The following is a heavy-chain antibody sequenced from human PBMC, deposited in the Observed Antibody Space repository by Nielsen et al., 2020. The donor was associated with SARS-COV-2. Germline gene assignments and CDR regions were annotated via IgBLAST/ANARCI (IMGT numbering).Heavy chain of an antibody. CDR3: ARGNSSPNWFDS. CDR1: GGSISSGGYY. D-gene: IGHD6-19*01. J-gene: IGHJ5*01. V-gene: IGHV4-31*03. Sequence: LRLSCTVSGGSISSGGYYWTWIRQYPGKGLEWIGYISYSGTTYYSPSLKSRLNMSLDTSKNQFSLKLTSVTAADTAVYYCARGNSSPNWFDSWGQGTLVTVSS. CDR2: ISYSGTT.